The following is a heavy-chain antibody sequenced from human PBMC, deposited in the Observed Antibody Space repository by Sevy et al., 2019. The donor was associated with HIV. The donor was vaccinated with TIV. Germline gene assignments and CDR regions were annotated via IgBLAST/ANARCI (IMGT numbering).Heavy chain of an antibody. CDR1: GGSISSSSYY. CDR2: IYYSGST. D-gene: IGHD6-13*01. J-gene: IGHJ4*02. Sequence: SETLSLTCTVSGGSISSSSYYWGWIRQPPGKGLEWIGSIYYSGSTYYNPSLKSRVTISVDTSKNQFSLKRSSVTAADTAVYYCARQQQLVYFDYWGQGTLVTVSS. CDR3: ARQQQLVYFDY. V-gene: IGHV4-39*01.